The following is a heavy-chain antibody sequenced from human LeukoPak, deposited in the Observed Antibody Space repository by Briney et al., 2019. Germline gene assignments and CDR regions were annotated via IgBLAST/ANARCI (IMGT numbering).Heavy chain of an antibody. V-gene: IGHV4-59*12. CDR2: IYYSGST. Sequence: MPSETLSLTCTVSGGSISSYYWSWIRQPPGKGLEWIGYIYYSGSTNYNPSLKSRVTISVDTSKKQFSLKLSSVTAADTAVYYCAGERPYGGGSNGGAGYWGQGTLVTVSS. D-gene: IGHD2-15*01. CDR1: GGSISSYY. J-gene: IGHJ4*02. CDR3: AGERPYGGGSNGGAGY.